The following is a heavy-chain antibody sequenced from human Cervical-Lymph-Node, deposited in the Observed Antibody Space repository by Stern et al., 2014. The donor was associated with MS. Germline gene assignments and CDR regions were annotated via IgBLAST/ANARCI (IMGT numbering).Heavy chain of an antibody. CDR3: VIDTNWFDP. CDR2: IISLFGPG. Sequence: VKLVESGAEVKKPRSSVKVSCKASGGTFSRYVITWGRQTPGKTFEWMLGIISLFGPGNYAQKFQDRISMTADESTSTVYMDLRNLRSEDSAIYYCVIDTNWFDPWGQGTLVTVSS. V-gene: IGHV1-69*01. J-gene: IGHJ5*02. CDR1: GGTFSRYV.